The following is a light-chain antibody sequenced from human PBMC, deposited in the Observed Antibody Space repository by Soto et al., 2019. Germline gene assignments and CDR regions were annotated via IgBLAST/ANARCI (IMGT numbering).Light chain of an antibody. CDR2: DAS. Sequence: EGRVTINCRASQSISSWLAWYQQKPGKAPKFLIYDASNLESGVPSRFSGSGSGTEFTLTISSLQPDDFATYYCQQYSSYWTFGQRTKV. V-gene: IGKV1-5*01. J-gene: IGKJ1*01. CDR1: QSISSW. CDR3: QQYSSYWT.